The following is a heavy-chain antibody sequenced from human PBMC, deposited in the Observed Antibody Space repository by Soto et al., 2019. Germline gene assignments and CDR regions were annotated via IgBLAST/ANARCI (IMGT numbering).Heavy chain of an antibody. CDR2: IIPIFGTV. CDR1: GGTFSNYP. V-gene: IGHV1-69*12. Sequence: QVQLVQSGAEVKKPGSSVKVSCKASGGTFSNYPISWVRQAPGQGLEWMGGIIPIFGTVNYAQKFQGRVTITADESTNTAYMKLSSLRSDDTAVYYCARGNHRWLQLWYFDLWGRGTLVTVSS. D-gene: IGHD5-12*01. CDR3: ARGNHRWLQLWYFDL. J-gene: IGHJ2*01.